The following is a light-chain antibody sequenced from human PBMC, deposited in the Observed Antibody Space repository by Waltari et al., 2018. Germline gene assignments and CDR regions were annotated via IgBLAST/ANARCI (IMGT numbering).Light chain of an antibody. CDR3: SSYRSSTTPIPV. Sequence: QSALTQPASVSGSPGQSITISCTGTSSDVGRYDLVSWYQQHPGKAPKLMIYDVTKRPSGVSSRFSASKSGNTASLTISRLQSEDEADYFCSSYRSSTTPIPVFGGGTKLTVL. CDR1: SSDVGRYDL. V-gene: IGLV2-14*02. CDR2: DVT. J-gene: IGLJ2*01.